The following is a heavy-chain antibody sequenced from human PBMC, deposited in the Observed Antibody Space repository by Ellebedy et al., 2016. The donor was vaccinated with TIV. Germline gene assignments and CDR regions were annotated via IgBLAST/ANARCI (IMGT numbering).Heavy chain of an antibody. J-gene: IGHJ4*02. CDR2: ISGDGATT. Sequence: PGGSLRLSCAASGFTFDDYTMHWVRQTPGKGLDWVSLISGDGATTYYADSVKGRSTIFRDNSKNSLYLQMNSLRAEDIALYYCAKGEFDTPIDWGQGTLVTVSS. V-gene: IGHV3-43*01. CDR3: AKGEFDTPID. D-gene: IGHD3-10*01. CDR1: GFTFDDYT.